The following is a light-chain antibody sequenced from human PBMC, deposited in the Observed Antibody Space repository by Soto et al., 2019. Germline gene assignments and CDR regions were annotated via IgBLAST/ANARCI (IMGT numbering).Light chain of an antibody. Sequence: VLTQPPSVSGAPGQRVTISCSGSSSNIGAGYDVNWYRQLPGTAPKLLIYGNSDRPSGVPDRFSGSKSGTSASLAITGLQAEDEAGYFCQSYDRSLRTYVFGTGTKVT. J-gene: IGLJ1*01. CDR3: QSYDRSLRTYV. CDR1: SSNIGAGYD. CDR2: GNS. V-gene: IGLV1-40*01.